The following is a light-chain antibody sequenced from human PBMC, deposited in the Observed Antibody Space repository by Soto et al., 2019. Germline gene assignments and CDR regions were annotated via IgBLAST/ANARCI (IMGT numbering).Light chain of an antibody. CDR2: GAS. CDR3: QQSFSTPQL. CDR1: QNINKY. V-gene: IGKV1-39*01. J-gene: IGKJ2*01. Sequence: DIQVTQSPSSLSASVGDRVSITCRASQNINKYLNWYQQKPGKAPEVLIYGASSLQSGIPSRFIGSGSGTEFTLTITSLRPEDFATYYCQQSFSTPQLFGQGTKLEI.